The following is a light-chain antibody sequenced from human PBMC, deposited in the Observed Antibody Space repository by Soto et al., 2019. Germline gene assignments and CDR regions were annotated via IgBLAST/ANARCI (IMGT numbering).Light chain of an antibody. V-gene: IGLV2-14*01. CDR3: TSPTPGSLYV. J-gene: IGLJ1*01. CDR1: SSDVGNYNY. CDR2: MVS. Sequence: QSVLTQPASVSGSPGQSITISCTGTSSDVGNYNYVSWYQQYPGSVPKLLIYMVSNRPSGVSNRFSGSKSGNTASLTISGLQAEDEADYFCTSPTPGSLYVFGTGTKVTVL.